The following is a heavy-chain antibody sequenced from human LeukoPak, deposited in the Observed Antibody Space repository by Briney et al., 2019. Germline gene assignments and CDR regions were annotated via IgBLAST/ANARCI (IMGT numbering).Heavy chain of an antibody. V-gene: IGHV5-51*01. CDR1: GYNFPIYW. CDR3: ARQGGIYGAGGYYMDV. D-gene: IGHD4-17*01. J-gene: IGHJ6*03. CDR2: IYPDDSGT. Sequence: GESLKISCQGSGYNFPIYWIGWVRQMPGKGLELMGIIYPDDSGTRYSPSFQGQVTISADMSISTAYLQWRSLKASDTAMYYCARQGGIYGAGGYYMDVWGKGTTVTVSS.